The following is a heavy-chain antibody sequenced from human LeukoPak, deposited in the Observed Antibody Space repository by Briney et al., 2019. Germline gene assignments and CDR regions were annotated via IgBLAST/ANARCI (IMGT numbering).Heavy chain of an antibody. CDR2: IYASGST. CDR3: ARGGGSSPSY. J-gene: IGHJ4*02. D-gene: IGHD6-6*01. Sequence: SSETLSLTCTVSGGSISSGNFYWSWIRQPAGKGLEWIGRIYASGSTTYNPSLESRVTISVDTSKNQFSLNLNSVTAADTAVYYCARGGGSSPSYWGQGTLVTVSS. V-gene: IGHV4-61*02. CDR1: GGSISSGNFY.